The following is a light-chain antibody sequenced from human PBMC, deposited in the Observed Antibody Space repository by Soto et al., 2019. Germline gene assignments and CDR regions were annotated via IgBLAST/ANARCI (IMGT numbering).Light chain of an antibody. CDR2: AAS. J-gene: IGKJ1*01. CDR1: QSISSY. Sequence: DLPMTQSPSSLSASVGDRVTITCRASQSISSYLNWYQQKPGKAPKLLIYAASSLQSGVPSRFSGSGSGPDFTLTISSLQPEDFATYYCQQSYSTPPTFGQGTKVEIK. CDR3: QQSYSTPPT. V-gene: IGKV1-39*01.